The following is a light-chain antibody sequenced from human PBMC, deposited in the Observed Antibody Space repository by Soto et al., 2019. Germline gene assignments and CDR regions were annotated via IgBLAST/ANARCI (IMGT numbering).Light chain of an antibody. V-gene: IGKV3-15*01. CDR2: GAS. CDR3: QQYENWPQLT. J-gene: IGKJ4*01. Sequence: EIVMTQSPATLSVSPGERATLSCRASQRVDTNLAWYQQKPGQAPRLLIYGASTRAPGIPDRFSGSGSGTEFTLTISSLQSEDSAVYYCQQYENWPQLTFGGGTKVDIK. CDR1: QRVDTN.